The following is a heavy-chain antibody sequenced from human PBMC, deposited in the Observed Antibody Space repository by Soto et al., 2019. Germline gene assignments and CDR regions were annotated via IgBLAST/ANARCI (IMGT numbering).Heavy chain of an antibody. J-gene: IGHJ6*02. CDR3: AREGIAARGGMDV. Sequence: PGGSLRLSCAASGFTFSSYAMHWVRQAPGKGLEWVAVISYDGSNKYYADSVKGRFTISRDNSKNTLYLQMNSLRAEDTAVYYCAREGIAARGGMDVWGQGTTVTVSS. CDR2: ISYDGSNK. V-gene: IGHV3-30-3*01. D-gene: IGHD6-6*01. CDR1: GFTFSSYA.